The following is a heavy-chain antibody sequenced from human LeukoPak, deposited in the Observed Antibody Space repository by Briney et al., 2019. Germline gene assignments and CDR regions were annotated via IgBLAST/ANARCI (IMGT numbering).Heavy chain of an antibody. CDR2: ISSSGSTI. V-gene: IGHV3-11*01. J-gene: IGHJ4*02. D-gene: IGHD3-9*01. Sequence: GGSLRLSCAPSGFTFSDYYMSWIRQAPGEGLEWVSYISSSGSTIDYADSVKGRFTISRDNAKNSLYLQMNSRRAEDTAVYYCARANYDILTGYYGYFDYWGQGTLVTVSS. CDR3: ARANYDILTGYYGYFDY. CDR1: GFTFSDYY.